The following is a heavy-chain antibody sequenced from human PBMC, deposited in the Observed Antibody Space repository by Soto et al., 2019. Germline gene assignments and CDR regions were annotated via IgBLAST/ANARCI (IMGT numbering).Heavy chain of an antibody. D-gene: IGHD2-15*01. CDR1: WFSLSTSGVG. CDR2: MYCEDDK. V-gene: IGHV2-5*02. Sequence: QITLKESGPTLVQPTQTLTLTCTFSWFSLSTSGVGVCWIRQPPGKALECLALMYCEDDKRYSPPLKSRLTITKDTAKNQLVLTMTNMDPVDTATYYCAHLVDRLRCYSYWGQGTLVTVSS. CDR3: AHLVDRLRCYSY. J-gene: IGHJ4*02.